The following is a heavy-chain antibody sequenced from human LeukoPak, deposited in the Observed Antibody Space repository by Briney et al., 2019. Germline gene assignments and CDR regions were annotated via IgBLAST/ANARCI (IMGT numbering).Heavy chain of an antibody. CDR2: INHSGST. V-gene: IGHV4-34*01. Sequence: PSETLSLTCAVYGGSFSGYYWSWIRQPPGKGLEWIGEINHSGSTNYNPSLKSRVTISVDTSKNQFSLKLSSVTAADTAVYYCARGRDYGGNSGGYHFDYWGQGTLVTVSS. D-gene: IGHD4-23*01. J-gene: IGHJ4*02. CDR1: GGSFSGYY. CDR3: ARGRDYGGNSGGYHFDY.